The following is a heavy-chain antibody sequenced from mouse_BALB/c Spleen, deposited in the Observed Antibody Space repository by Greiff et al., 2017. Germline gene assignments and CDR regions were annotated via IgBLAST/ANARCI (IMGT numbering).Heavy chain of an antibody. V-gene: IGHV5-9-4*01. J-gene: IGHJ4*01. D-gene: IGHD2-3*01. CDR3: ARGEDGYYDYAMDY. CDR2: ISSGGSYT. CDR1: GFTFSSYA. Sequence: EVQGVESGGGLVKPGGSLKLSCAASGFTFSSYAMSWVRQSPEKRLEWVAEISSGGSYTYYPDTVTGRFTISRDNAKNTLYLEMSSLRSEDTAMYYCARGEDGYYDYAMDYWGQGTSVTVSS.